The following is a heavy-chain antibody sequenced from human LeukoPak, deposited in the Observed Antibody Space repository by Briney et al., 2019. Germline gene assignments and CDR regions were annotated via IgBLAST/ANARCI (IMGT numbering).Heavy chain of an antibody. CDR1: GYTFTSYG. V-gene: IGHV1-18*01. Sequence: ASVKVSCKASGYTFTSYGISWVRQAPGQGLEWMGWVSAYNGNTNYAQKLQGRVTLTTDTSTSTAYMELSSLRSEDTAVYYCARDGPYYDFWSGYYSSSPYYFDYWGQGTLVTVSS. CDR2: VSAYNGNT. J-gene: IGHJ4*02. D-gene: IGHD3-3*01. CDR3: ARDGPYYDFWSGYYSSSPYYFDY.